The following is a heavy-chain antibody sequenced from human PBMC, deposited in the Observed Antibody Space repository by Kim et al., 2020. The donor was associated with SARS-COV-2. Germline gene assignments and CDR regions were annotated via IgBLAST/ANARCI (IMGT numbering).Heavy chain of an antibody. CDR2: ISNSGGST. Sequence: GGSLRLSCAASGFTFSSYAMSWVRQAPGKGLEWVSGISNSGGSTYYADSVKGRFTISRDNSKNTLYLQMNSLRAEDTAVYYCAKYRDGGTVSYVDSWGQGTLVTVSS. V-gene: IGHV3-23*01. CDR3: AKYRDGGTVSYVDS. CDR1: GFTFSSYA. D-gene: IGHD4-17*01. J-gene: IGHJ4*02.